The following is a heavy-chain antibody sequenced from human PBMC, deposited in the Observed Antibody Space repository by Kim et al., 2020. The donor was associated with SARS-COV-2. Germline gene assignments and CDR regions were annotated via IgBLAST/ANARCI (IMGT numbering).Heavy chain of an antibody. Sequence: TYYADPGKGRFTISRDNAKNTLYLQMNSLRAEDTAVYYCAKGDSGEFDYWGQGTLVTVSS. D-gene: IGHD3-10*01. CDR3: AKGDSGEFDY. V-gene: IGHV3-23*01. CDR2: T. J-gene: IGHJ4*02.